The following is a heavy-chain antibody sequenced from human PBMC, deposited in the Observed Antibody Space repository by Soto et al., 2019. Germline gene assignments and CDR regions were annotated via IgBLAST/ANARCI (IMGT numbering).Heavy chain of an antibody. D-gene: IGHD3-22*01. CDR1: GYTFTSHA. CDR2: INAGNGNT. Sequence: ASVKVSCKASGYTFTSHAMHWVRQAPGQRLEWMGWINAGNGNTKYSQKFQGRVTITRDTSASTAYMELSSLRSEDTAVYYCAIGAYYYDSGPDYWGQGTLVTVSS. CDR3: AIGAYYYDSGPDY. J-gene: IGHJ4*02. V-gene: IGHV1-3*01.